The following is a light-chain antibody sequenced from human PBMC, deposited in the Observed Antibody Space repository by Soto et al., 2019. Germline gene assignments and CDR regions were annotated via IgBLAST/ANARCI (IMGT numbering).Light chain of an antibody. CDR3: MQALQTPYT. V-gene: IGKV2-28*01. J-gene: IGKJ2*01. Sequence: DFVMTQSPLSLSVTPGEPASISCRCTQTLLHSNGNNYLDWYLQQPGQSPQLLVFWGTIRASGVPDRFSGSGSGTDFTLRISKVEAEDVGVYYCMQALQTPYTLGQGTSLEIK. CDR2: WGT. CDR1: QTLLHSNGNNY.